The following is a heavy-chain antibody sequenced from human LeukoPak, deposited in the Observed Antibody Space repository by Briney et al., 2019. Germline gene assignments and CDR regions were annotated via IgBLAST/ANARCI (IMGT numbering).Heavy chain of an antibody. CDR2: ISGSGGST. Sequence: GGSLRLSCAASGFTFSSYAMNWVRQAPGNGLEWVSAISGSGGSTYYADSVKGRFTISRDNSKNTLYLQMNSLRAEDTAVYYCAKVREQSYYFDYWGQGTLVTVSS. CDR1: GFTFSSYA. J-gene: IGHJ4*02. D-gene: IGHD1-26*01. CDR3: AKVREQSYYFDY. V-gene: IGHV3-23*01.